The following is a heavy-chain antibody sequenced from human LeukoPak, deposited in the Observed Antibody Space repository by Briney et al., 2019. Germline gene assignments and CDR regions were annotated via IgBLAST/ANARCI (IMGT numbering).Heavy chain of an antibody. CDR2: IWYDGSNK. CDR3: ASERSYYFDY. Sequence: GGSLRLSCAASGFTFSSYGIHWVRQAPGKGLEWVAVIWYDGSNKYYADSVKGRFTISRDNSKNTLYLQMNSLRAEDTAVYYCASERSYYFDYWGQGTLVTVSS. D-gene: IGHD1-26*01. CDR1: GFTFSSYG. J-gene: IGHJ4*02. V-gene: IGHV3-33*01.